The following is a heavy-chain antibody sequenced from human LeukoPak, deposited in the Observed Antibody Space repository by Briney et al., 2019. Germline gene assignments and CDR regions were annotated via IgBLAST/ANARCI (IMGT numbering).Heavy chain of an antibody. CDR1: GGSISSYY. Sequence: SETLSLTCTVSGGSISSYYWSWIRQPPGKGLEWIGYIYYSGSTNYNPSLKSRVTISVDTSKNQFSLKLSSVTAADTAVYYCARHSGTMVRGVIMSYYYYGMDVWGQGTTVTVSS. V-gene: IGHV4-59*08. D-gene: IGHD3-10*01. J-gene: IGHJ6*02. CDR2: IYYSGST. CDR3: ARHSGTMVRGVIMSYYYYGMDV.